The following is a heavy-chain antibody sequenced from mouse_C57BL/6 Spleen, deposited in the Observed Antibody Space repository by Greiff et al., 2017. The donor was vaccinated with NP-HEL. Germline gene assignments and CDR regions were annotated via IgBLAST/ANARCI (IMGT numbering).Heavy chain of an antibody. V-gene: IGHV1-81*01. CDR1: GYTFTSCG. Sequence: QVQLKESGAELARPGASVKLSCKASGYTFTSCGISWVKQRTGQGLEWIGEIYPRSGNTYYNEKFKGKATLTADKSSSTAYMELRSLTSEDSAVYFCAREGTGGFDYWGQGTTLTVSS. CDR3: AREGTGGFDY. D-gene: IGHD3-3*01. CDR2: IYPRSGNT. J-gene: IGHJ2*01.